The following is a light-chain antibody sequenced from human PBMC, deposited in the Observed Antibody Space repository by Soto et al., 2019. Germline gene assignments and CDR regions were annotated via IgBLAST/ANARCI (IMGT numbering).Light chain of an antibody. CDR1: QSFNSIH. Sequence: VLTQSPGTLSLSPGERATLSCRASQSFNSIHLAWYQQKPGQAPRLLIYGASSRATGIPDRFSGSGSGTEFTLTISSLQPEDFATYFCLHHNIYAQPFCQGSMVDIK. CDR2: GAS. V-gene: IGKV3-20*01. J-gene: IGKJ1*01. CDR3: LHHNIYAQP.